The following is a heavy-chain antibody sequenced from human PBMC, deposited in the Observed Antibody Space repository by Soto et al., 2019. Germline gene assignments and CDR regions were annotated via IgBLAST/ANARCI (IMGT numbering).Heavy chain of an antibody. CDR3: ARGRMATGAFDI. J-gene: IGHJ3*02. CDR1: GQTFNRYW. CDR2: IKQDGSEE. Sequence: PGGSLRLSCVASGQTFNRYWMSWVRQAPGKGLEWVANIKQDGSEEYYVDSVKGRFTISRDNAKKSLYLQMNSLRAEDTAVYYCARGRMATGAFDIWGQGTMVTVSS. V-gene: IGHV3-7*01. D-gene: IGHD5-12*01.